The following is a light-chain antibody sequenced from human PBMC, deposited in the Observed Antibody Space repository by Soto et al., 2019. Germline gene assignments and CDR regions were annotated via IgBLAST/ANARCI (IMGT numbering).Light chain of an antibody. CDR1: QTISSW. V-gene: IGKV1-5*03. J-gene: IGKJ1*01. CDR2: KAS. Sequence: DIQMTHSPSAVSGSEGDRVTITCRASQTISSWLAWYQQKPGKAPKLLIYKASTLKSGVPSRFSGSGSGTEFTLTISSLQPDDFATYYCQHYNSYSEAFGQGTKVAIK. CDR3: QHYNSYSEA.